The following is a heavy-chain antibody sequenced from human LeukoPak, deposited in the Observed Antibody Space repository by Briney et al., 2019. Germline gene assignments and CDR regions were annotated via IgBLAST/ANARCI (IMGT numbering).Heavy chain of an antibody. CDR3: ARETRGALVVPAATPINWFDP. Sequence: SQTLSLTCTVPGGSISSGGYYWSWIRQHPGKGLEWIGYIYYSGSTYYNPSLKSRVTISVDTSKNQFSLKLSSVTAADTAVYYCARETRGALVVPAATPINWFDPWGQGTLVTVSS. D-gene: IGHD2-2*01. CDR2: IYYSGST. V-gene: IGHV4-31*03. J-gene: IGHJ5*02. CDR1: GGSISSGGYY.